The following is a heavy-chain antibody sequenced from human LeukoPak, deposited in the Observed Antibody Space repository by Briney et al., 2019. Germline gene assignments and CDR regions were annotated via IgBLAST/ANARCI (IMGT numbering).Heavy chain of an antibody. Sequence: GGSMRLSSAASGFTLSSYGMHWVRQARGKGLEWVAVIWYDGSNKYYADSVKGRFTISRDNSKNTLYLQMNSLRAEDTAVYYCAKDRCSSTSCYYYYYMDVWGKGNTVTVSS. J-gene: IGHJ6*03. CDR1: GFTLSSYG. CDR3: AKDRCSSTSCYYYYYMDV. V-gene: IGHV3-33*06. CDR2: IWYDGSNK. D-gene: IGHD2-2*01.